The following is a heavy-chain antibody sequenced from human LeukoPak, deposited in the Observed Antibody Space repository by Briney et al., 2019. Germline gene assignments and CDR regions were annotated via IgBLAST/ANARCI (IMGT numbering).Heavy chain of an antibody. D-gene: IGHD1-26*01. CDR2: ISDSGGST. V-gene: IGHV3-23*01. J-gene: IGHJ4*02. CDR3: AKVLVAGASRGYFDS. CDR1: GFTFDNFA. Sequence: PAGSLRLSCAASGFTFDNFAMNWVRQAPGKGLEWVSGISDSGGSTHYADSVKGRFTSSRDNPKNTLYLQMNSLRAEDTAVYYCAKVLVAGASRGYFDSWGQGTLVTVSS.